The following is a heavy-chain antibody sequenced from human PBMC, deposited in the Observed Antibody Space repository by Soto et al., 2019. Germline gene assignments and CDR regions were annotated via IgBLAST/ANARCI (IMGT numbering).Heavy chain of an antibody. J-gene: IGHJ5*02. CDR1: GYSFTSYW. CDR3: ARRGGGYCSSTSCPQDNWFDP. Sequence: PGESLKISCKGSGYSFTSYWIGWVRQMPGKGLEWMGIIYPGDSDTRYSPSFQGQVTISADKSISTAYLQWSSLKASDTAMYYCARRGGGYCSSTSCPQDNWFDPWGQGTLVTVSS. V-gene: IGHV5-51*01. CDR2: IYPGDSDT. D-gene: IGHD2-2*01.